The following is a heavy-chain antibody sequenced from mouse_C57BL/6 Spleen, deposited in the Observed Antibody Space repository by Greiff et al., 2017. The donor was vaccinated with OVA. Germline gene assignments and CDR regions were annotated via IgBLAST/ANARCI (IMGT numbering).Heavy chain of an antibody. J-gene: IGHJ2*01. CDR1: GFSLSTFGMG. CDR2: TWWDDDK. V-gene: IGHV8-8*01. CDR3: ARILGEDPFDY. D-gene: IGHD4-1*01. Sequence: QVTLKVSGPGILQPSQSLSLTCSFSGFSLSTFGMGVGWIRQPSGKGLEWLAHTWWDDDKYYNPVLKSRPTISKDTSKNPVFLKIANVDTADTATYYCARILGEDPFDYWGQGTTLTVSS.